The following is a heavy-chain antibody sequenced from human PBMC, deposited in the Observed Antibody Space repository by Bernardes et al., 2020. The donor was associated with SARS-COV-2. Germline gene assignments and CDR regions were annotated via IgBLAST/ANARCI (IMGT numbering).Heavy chain of an antibody. CDR2: FDPEDGET. V-gene: IGHV1-24*01. CDR1: GYTLTELS. CDR3: ATGASLVRTNWFDP. D-gene: IGHD3-10*01. Sequence: ASVKVSRKVSGYTLTELSMHWVRQAPGKGLEWMGGFDPEDGETIYAQKFQGRVTMTEDTSTDTAYMELSSLRSEDTAVYYCATGASLVRTNWFDPWGQGTLVTVSS. J-gene: IGHJ5*02.